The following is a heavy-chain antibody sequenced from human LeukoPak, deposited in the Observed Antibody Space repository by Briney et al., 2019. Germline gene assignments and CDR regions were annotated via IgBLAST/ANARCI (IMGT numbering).Heavy chain of an antibody. D-gene: IGHD6-13*01. CDR3: ARDFDSSSWLDWYFDL. Sequence: SETLSLTCTVSGGSIGSSSYYWSWIRQPAGKGLEWIGRIYTSGSTNYNPSLKSPVTISVDTSKNQFSLKLSSVTAADTAVYYCARDFDSSSWLDWYFDLWGRGTLVTVSS. CDR1: GGSIGSSSYY. CDR2: IYTSGST. J-gene: IGHJ2*01. V-gene: IGHV4-61*02.